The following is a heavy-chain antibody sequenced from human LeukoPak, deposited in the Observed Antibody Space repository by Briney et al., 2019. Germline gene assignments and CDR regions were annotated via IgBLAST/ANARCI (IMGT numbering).Heavy chain of an antibody. CDR1: GFTFSDYA. CDR3: ANTGDIAVTFGY. V-gene: IGHV3-23*01. D-gene: IGHD6-19*01. J-gene: IGHJ4*02. CDR2: IVSSGGST. Sequence: GGSLRLSCAASGFTFSDYAMTWVRQAPGKGLEWVSSIVSSGGSTYYADSVKGRFTISRDNSKNTLYLQMDTLRAEDTAVYFCANTGDIAVTFGYWGQGTLVTASS.